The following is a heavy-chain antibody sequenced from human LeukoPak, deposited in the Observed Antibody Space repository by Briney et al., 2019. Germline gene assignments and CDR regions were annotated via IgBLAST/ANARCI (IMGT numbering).Heavy chain of an antibody. J-gene: IGHJ4*02. D-gene: IGHD3-22*01. CDR3: TTDPLDSSGYYRGGDY. CDR2: IKSKTDGGTT. Sequence: PGGSLRLSCAASGFTFSNAWMSWVRQAPGKGLEWVGRIKSKTDGGTTDYAAPVKGRFTISRDDSKNTLYLQMNSLKTEDTAVYYCTTDPLDSSGYYRGGDYWGQGTLVTVSS. V-gene: IGHV3-15*01. CDR1: GFTFSNAW.